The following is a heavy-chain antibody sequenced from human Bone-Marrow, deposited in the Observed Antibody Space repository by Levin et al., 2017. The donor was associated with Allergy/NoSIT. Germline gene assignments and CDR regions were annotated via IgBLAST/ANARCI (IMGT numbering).Heavy chain of an antibody. CDR1: GGSISSDYYY. D-gene: IGHD2-21*01. CDR3: ARETLLRDCGGGISCVHLE. J-gene: IGHJ4*02. Sequence: SQTLSLTCTVSGGSISSDYYYWSWIRQRPGRGLEWIGFISHSGYTYSNPSLKSRVTISVDTSKNQFSLKLNSVTAADTATYYCARETLLRDCGGGISCVHLEWGQGALVTVSS. CDR2: ISHSGYT. V-gene: IGHV4-31*03.